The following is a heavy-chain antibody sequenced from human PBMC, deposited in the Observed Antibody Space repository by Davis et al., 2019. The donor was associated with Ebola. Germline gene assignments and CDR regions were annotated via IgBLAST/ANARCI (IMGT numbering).Heavy chain of an antibody. Sequence: GESLKISCAASGLKESSYAMSWVRQAPGKGLEWVSAISGSGGSTYYADSVKGRFTISRDNSKNTLYLQMNSLRAEDTAVYYCAREIVVVPAAISHYYGMDVWGKGTTVTVSS. V-gene: IGHV3-23*01. CDR1: GLKESSYA. CDR3: AREIVVVPAAISHYYGMDV. D-gene: IGHD2-2*01. CDR2: ISGSGGST. J-gene: IGHJ6*04.